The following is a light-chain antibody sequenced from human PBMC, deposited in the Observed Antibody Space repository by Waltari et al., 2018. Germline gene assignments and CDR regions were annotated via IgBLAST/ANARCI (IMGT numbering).Light chain of an antibody. CDR2: DVS. J-gene: IGLJ3*02. Sequence: QSALTQPASVSGSPGQSITISCTGTSSDDGGYTYVSWYQQHPGKAPKVMIYDVSKRPSGVSNRFSGSKSGNTVSLTISGFQAEDEADYYCSSYTSSNTWVFGGGTKLTVL. V-gene: IGLV2-14*01. CDR1: SSDDGGYTY. CDR3: SSYTSSNTWV.